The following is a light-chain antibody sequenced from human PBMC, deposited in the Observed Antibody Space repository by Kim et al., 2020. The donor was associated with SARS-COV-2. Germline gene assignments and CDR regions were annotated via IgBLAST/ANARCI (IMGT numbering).Light chain of an antibody. CDR1: QSVSSSY. CDR2: AAS. CDR3: QQYGRSPLIT. V-gene: IGKV3-20*01. J-gene: IGKJ5*01. Sequence: PGEGATLSCRASQSVSSSYLAWYQQKPGQAPRLLIYAASSRATGIPDRFSGSGSGTDFTLTISRLEPEDFAVYYCQQYGRSPLITFGQWTRLEIK.